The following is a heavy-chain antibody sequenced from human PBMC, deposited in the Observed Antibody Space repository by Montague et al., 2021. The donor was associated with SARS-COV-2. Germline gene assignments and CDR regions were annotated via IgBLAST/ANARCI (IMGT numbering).Heavy chain of an antibody. CDR2: XYWXDYK. V-gene: IGHV2-5*01. J-gene: IGHJ5*02. D-gene: IGHD5-18*01. Sequence: PALVTPTQTITLTCTFSGFSLSTSGVGVGWIRQPPGKALGWLALXYWXDYKRYSPSLKSRLTITKDTSTNQVVLTMTNMDPVDTATYYCALETPMVTFLAWGQGTLVTVSS. CDR3: ALETPMVTFLA. CDR1: GFSLSTSGVG.